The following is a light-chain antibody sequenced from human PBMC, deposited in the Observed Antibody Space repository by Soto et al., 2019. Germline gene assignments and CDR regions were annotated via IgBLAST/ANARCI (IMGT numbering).Light chain of an antibody. CDR2: DAS. CDR3: QQYNSYSPRLT. CDR1: QSISSW. Sequence: GDRVTITCRASQSISSWLAWYQQKPGKAPKLLIYDASSLESGVPSRFSGSGSGTEFTLTISSLQPDDFATYYCQQYNSYSPRLTFGGGTKVDIK. V-gene: IGKV1-5*01. J-gene: IGKJ4*01.